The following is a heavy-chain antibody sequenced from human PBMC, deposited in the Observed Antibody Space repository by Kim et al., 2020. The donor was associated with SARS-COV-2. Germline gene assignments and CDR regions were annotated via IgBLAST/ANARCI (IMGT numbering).Heavy chain of an antibody. V-gene: IGHV3-48*02. CDR3: ARLKLWSDP. CDR2: IISTGSAI. Sequence: GGSLRLSCGASGFALSRFSMNWVRQAPGKGLEWLSFIISTGSAIYYADSVKGRFTISRDNAKNSLYLQMNSLRDEDTAVYYCARLKLWSDP. J-gene: IGHJ5*02. D-gene: IGHD3-10*01. CDR1: GFALSRFS.